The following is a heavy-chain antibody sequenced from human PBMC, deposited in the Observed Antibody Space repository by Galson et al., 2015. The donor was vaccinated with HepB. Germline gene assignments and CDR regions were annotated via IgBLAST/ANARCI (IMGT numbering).Heavy chain of an antibody. CDR3: ASQGGHYYYGMDV. CDR1: GFTFSRYG. Sequence: SLRLSCAASGFTFSRYGMHWVRQAPSKGLEWVAVIWYDGSNKYYAESVKGRFTISRDNSKNTLYLQLNSLRVEDAAVYYCASQGGHYYYGMDVWGQGTTVTVSS. D-gene: IGHD3-16*01. CDR2: IWYDGSNK. J-gene: IGHJ6*02. V-gene: IGHV3-33*01.